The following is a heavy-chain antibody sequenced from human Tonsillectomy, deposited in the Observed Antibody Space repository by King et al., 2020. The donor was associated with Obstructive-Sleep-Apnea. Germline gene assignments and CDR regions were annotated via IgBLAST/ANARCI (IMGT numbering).Heavy chain of an antibody. V-gene: IGHV1-18*01. Sequence: QLVQSGAEVKEPGASVKVSCKASGYTFTTYGISWVRQAPGQGLEWMGWITTFNGHTEYAQKLQGRVTMTTDTSTSTAYMDLRSLSSDDTAVYYCARHGPYTNWYFDLWGRGTLVTVSS. CDR2: ITTFNGHT. CDR1: GYTFTTYG. CDR3: ARHGPYTNWYFDL. J-gene: IGHJ2*01. D-gene: IGHD1-1*01.